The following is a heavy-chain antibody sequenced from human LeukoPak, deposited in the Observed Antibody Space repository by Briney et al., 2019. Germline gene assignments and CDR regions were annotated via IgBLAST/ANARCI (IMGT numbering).Heavy chain of an antibody. D-gene: IGHD6-6*01. V-gene: IGHV3-73*01. CDR1: GFTFSETA. CDR3: ARDGIDSSSSLDY. J-gene: IGHJ4*02. Sequence: GGSLRLSCAASGFTFSETAMHWVRQASGKGLEWVGRIRNRRNSYATEYAASVKGRFTISRDNSKNTLYLQMNSLRAEDTAVYYCARDGIDSSSSLDYWGQGTLVTVSS. CDR2: IRNRRNSYAT.